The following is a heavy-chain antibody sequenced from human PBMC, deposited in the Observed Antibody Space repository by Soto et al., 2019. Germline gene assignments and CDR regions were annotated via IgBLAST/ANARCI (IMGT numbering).Heavy chain of an antibody. CDR2: ISYDGSNK. CDR3: AKDLPYGSGTITGPNYGMDV. D-gene: IGHD3-10*01. CDR1: GFTFSSYG. V-gene: IGHV3-30*18. Sequence: GGSLRLSCAASGFTFSSYGMHWVRQAPGKGLEWVAVISYDGSNKYYADSVKGRFTISRDNSKNTLYLQMNSLRAEDTAVYYCAKDLPYGSGTITGPNYGMDVWGQGTTVTVSS. J-gene: IGHJ6*02.